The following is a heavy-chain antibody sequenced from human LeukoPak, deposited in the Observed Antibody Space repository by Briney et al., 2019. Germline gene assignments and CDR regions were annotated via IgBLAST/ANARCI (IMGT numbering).Heavy chain of an antibody. CDR2: INPNSGGT. CDR3: ARGTPTGIQLWVMPRFDY. D-gene: IGHD5-18*01. CDR1: GYTFTCYY. V-gene: IGHV1-2*06. J-gene: IGHJ4*02. Sequence: ASVKVSCEASGYTFTCYYMHWVRQAPGQGLEWMGRINPNSGGTNYAQKFQGRVTMTRDTSISTAYMELSRLRSDDTAVYYCARGTPTGIQLWVMPRFDYWGQGTLVTVSS.